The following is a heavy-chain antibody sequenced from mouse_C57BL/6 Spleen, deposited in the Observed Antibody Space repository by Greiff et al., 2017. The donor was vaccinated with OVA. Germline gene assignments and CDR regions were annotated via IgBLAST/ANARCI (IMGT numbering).Heavy chain of an antibody. CDR1: GYAFSSSW. D-gene: IGHD2-3*01. J-gene: IGHJ3*01. Sequence: QVQLQQSGPELVKPGASVKISCKASGYAFSSSWMNWVKQRPGKGLEWIGRIYPGDGDTNYNGKFKGKATLTADKSSSTAYMQLSSLTSEDSAVDFCARNDGYYEFAYWGQGTLVTVSA. CDR2: IYPGDGDT. V-gene: IGHV1-82*01. CDR3: ARNDGYYEFAY.